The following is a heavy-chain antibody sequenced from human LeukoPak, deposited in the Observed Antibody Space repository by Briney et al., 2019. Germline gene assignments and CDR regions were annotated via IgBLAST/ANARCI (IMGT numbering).Heavy chain of an antibody. J-gene: IGHJ4*02. Sequence: PSETLSLTCTVSGGSISSGGYYWSWIRQHPGKGLEWIGYIYYSGSTYYNPSLNSRVTISVDTSKNQFSLKLSSVTAADTAVYYCARDNVDDCSGGSCYSYYFDYWGQGTLVTVSS. CDR3: ARDNVDDCSGGSCYSYYFDY. D-gene: IGHD2-15*01. CDR1: GGSISSGGYY. CDR2: IYYSGST. V-gene: IGHV4-31*03.